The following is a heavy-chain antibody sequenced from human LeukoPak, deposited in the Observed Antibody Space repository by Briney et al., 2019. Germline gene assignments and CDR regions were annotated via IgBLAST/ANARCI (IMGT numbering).Heavy chain of an antibody. V-gene: IGHV3-23*01. Sequence: GGSLRLSCAASGFTFSSYAMSWVRQAPGKGLEWVSAISGSGGSTYYADSVKGRFTISRDKSKNTLYLQMNSLRAEDTAVYYCACAPELTYYDYVWGSYRLAAFDIWGQGTMVTVSS. CDR2: ISGSGGST. CDR1: GFTFSSYA. J-gene: IGHJ3*02. D-gene: IGHD3-16*02. CDR3: ACAPELTYYDYVWGSYRLAAFDI.